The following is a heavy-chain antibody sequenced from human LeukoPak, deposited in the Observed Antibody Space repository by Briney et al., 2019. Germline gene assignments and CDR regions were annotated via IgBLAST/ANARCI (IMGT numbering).Heavy chain of an antibody. V-gene: IGHV4-59*08. J-gene: IGHJ4*02. CDR1: GGSMSIYL. CDR3: ARHHYDSSGYYHHDY. Sequence: SETLFLTCTISGGSMSIYLWSWIRQPPGKALEWIGYISDSGSTNYNPSLKSRVTLSADTSRNQFSLRLTSVTAADTAVYYCARHHYDSSGYYHHDYWGQGTLVTVSS. CDR2: ISDSGST. D-gene: IGHD3-22*01.